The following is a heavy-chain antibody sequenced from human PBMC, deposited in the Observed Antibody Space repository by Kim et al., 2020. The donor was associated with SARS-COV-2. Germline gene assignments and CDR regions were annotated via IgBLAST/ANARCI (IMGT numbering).Heavy chain of an antibody. CDR3: AKDRKGAFDI. V-gene: IGHV3-23*03. CDR2: SSI. J-gene: IGHJ3*02. Sequence: SSIYYADSVKGRFTISREDSRNTLYLQMSSLRVDDTATYYCAKDRKGAFDIWGQGTMVTVSS.